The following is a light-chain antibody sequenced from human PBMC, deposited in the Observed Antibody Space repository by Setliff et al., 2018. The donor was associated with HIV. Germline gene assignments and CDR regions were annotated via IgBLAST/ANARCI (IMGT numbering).Light chain of an antibody. Sequence: SALTQPASVSGSPGQSITISCTGTSSDVGLYNFVSWYQQHPGKVPKLIIYDVTNRPSGISHRFSGAKSGNTASLTISGLQADDEADYYCSSFRTSRKFVFGTGTRAPS. CDR2: DVT. CDR3: SSFRTSRKFV. J-gene: IGLJ1*01. V-gene: IGLV2-14*01. CDR1: SSDVGLYNF.